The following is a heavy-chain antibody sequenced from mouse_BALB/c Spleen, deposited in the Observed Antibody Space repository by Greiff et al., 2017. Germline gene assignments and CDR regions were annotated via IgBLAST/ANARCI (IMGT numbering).Heavy chain of an antibody. D-gene: IGHD1-1*01. CDR1: GFSLTGYG. CDR3: AREGAVVATDAMDY. CDR2: IWGDGST. V-gene: IGHV2-6-7*01. Sequence: VQLVESGPGLVAPSQSLSITCTVSGFSLTGYGVNWVRQPPGKGLEWLGMIWGDGSTDYNSALKSRLSISKDNSKSQVFLKMNSLQTDDTARYYCAREGAVVATDAMDYWGQGTSVTVSS. J-gene: IGHJ4*01.